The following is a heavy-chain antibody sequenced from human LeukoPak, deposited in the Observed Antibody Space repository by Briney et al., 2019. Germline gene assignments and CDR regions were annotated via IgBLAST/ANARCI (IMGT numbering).Heavy chain of an antibody. V-gene: IGHV3-20*04. D-gene: IGHD2-21*01. CDR3: VRAYHPGGWFDP. Sequence: PGGSLRLSCAASGFTFSSYWMSWVRQAPGKGLEWVSGISWNSGSIGYADSVKGRFTISRDNAKDSLYLQMNSLTAEDTAMYYCVRAYHPGGWFDPWGQGTLVTVSS. CDR1: GFTFSSYW. CDR2: ISWNSGSI. J-gene: IGHJ5*02.